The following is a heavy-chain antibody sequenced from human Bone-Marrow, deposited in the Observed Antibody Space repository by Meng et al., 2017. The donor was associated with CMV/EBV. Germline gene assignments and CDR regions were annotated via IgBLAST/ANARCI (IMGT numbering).Heavy chain of an antibody. CDR3: ARGSYGRA. J-gene: IGHJ5*02. Sequence: QAPLQQWGSVLLKPSETLSRPCAVYGGSFSGYYWSWSRQPPGEGLDWIGVINHSGSTNYNPSLKRRVTISVDTSKNQFSQKLSSVTAADTAVYYCARGSYGRAWGQGTLVTVSS. V-gene: IGHV4-34*01. CDR2: INHSGST. CDR1: GGSFSGYY. D-gene: IGHD4-17*01.